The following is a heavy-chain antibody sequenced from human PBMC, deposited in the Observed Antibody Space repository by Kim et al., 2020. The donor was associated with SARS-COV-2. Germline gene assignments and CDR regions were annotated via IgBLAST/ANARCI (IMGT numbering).Heavy chain of an antibody. Sequence: GGSLRLSCAASGFTFSDHYMDWVRQAPGKGLEWVGRTRNKANSYTTEYAASVKGRFTISRDDSKNSLYLQMNSLKTEDTAVYYCARLRDSSYDYWGQGTLVTVSS. D-gene: IGHD6-6*01. V-gene: IGHV3-72*01. CDR3: ARLRDSSYDY. CDR2: TRNKANSYTT. CDR1: GFTFSDHY. J-gene: IGHJ4*02.